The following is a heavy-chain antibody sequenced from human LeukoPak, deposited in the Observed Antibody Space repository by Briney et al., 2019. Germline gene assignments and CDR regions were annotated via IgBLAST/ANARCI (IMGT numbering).Heavy chain of an antibody. CDR2: INHSGST. CDR1: GGSFSGYY. Sequence: SETLSLTCAVYGGSFSGYYWSWIRQPPGKGLEWIGEINHSGSTNYNPSLKSRVTISVDTSKNQFSLKLSSVTAADTAVYYCAGEPRRDGLQMGYYYYGMDVWGQGTTVTVSS. D-gene: IGHD5-24*01. CDR3: AGEPRRDGLQMGYYYYGMDV. V-gene: IGHV4-34*01. J-gene: IGHJ6*02.